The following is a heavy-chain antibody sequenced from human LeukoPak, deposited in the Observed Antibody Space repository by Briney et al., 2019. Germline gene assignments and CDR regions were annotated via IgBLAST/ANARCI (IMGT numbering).Heavy chain of an antibody. V-gene: IGHV1-69*05. D-gene: IGHD1-26*01. CDR1: GGTFSSYA. CDR3: ARIVGAKDWFDP. Sequence: ASVKVSCKASGGTFSSYAISWVRQAPGQGLEWMGGIIPIFGTANYAQKFQGRVTITTDESTSTAYMELSSLRSEDTAVYYCARIVGAKDWFDPWGQGTLVTVSS. J-gene: IGHJ5*02. CDR2: IIPIFGTA.